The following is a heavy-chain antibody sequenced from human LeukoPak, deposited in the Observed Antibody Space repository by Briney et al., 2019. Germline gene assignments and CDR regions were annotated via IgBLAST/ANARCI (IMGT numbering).Heavy chain of an antibody. CDR1: GFTFSSYW. CDR3: ARGGRFLEWLLYPHYYYMDV. Sequence: GGSLRLSCAASGFTFSSYWMHWVRQAPGKGLVWVSRINSDGSSTSYADSVKGRFTISRDNAKNTLYLQRTSLRAEDTAVYYCARGGRFLEWLLYPHYYYMDVWGKGTTVTVSS. V-gene: IGHV3-74*01. J-gene: IGHJ6*03. D-gene: IGHD3-3*01. CDR2: INSDGSST.